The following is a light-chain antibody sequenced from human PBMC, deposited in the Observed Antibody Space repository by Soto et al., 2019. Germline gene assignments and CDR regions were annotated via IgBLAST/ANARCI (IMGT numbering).Light chain of an antibody. J-gene: IGLJ2*01. CDR3: CSYAIGSTLV. Sequence: QSALTQPASVSGSPGQSITISCTGTSSDVGSYNLVSWYQQLPGKAPKLLIYEGSKRPSGVSNRFSGSKSGNTASLTISGLQTEDDADYYCCSYAIGSTLVFGGGTKLTV. CDR1: SSDVGSYNL. CDR2: EGS. V-gene: IGLV2-23*01.